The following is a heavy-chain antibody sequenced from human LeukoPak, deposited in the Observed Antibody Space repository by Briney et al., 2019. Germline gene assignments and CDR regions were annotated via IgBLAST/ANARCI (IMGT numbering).Heavy chain of an antibody. J-gene: IGHJ6*03. Sequence: ASAKVSCKASGYTFTSYAMHWVRQAPGQRLEWMGWINAGNGNTKYSQEFQGRVTITRDTSASTAYMELSSLRSEDMAVYYCARGYYYGSGSYHYYYYMDVWGKGTTVTVSS. D-gene: IGHD3-10*01. CDR2: INAGNGNT. V-gene: IGHV1-3*03. CDR3: ARGYYYGSGSYHYYYYMDV. CDR1: GYTFTSYA.